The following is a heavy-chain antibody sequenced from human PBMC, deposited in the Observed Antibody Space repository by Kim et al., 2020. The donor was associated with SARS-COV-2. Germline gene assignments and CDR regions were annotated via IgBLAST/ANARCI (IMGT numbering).Heavy chain of an antibody. D-gene: IGHD6-19*01. Sequence: ASVKVPCKASGYTFTNYAMHWVRQAPGQRLEWMGWINAGNGDTKYSQKFQGRVTFTRDTSASTAYMELSSLRSEDTAVYYCARDLIVVAGVKLFDYWGQGTLVTVSS. CDR2: INAGNGDT. V-gene: IGHV1-3*01. J-gene: IGHJ4*02. CDR3: ARDLIVVAGVKLFDY. CDR1: GYTFTNYA.